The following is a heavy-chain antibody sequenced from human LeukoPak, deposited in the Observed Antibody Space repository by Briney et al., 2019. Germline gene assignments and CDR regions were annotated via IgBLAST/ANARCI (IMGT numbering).Heavy chain of an antibody. V-gene: IGHV1-18*01. CDR1: GYTFTSYA. CDR3: AREGYHDAFDI. CDR2: ISAYSGDT. J-gene: IGHJ3*02. Sequence: ASVKVSCKASGYTFTSYAMNWVRQAPGQGLEWMGWISAYSGDTNYAQKFQGRATMTTDTSTSTAYMELSSLRSEDTAVYYCAREGYHDAFDIWGQGTMVTVSS. D-gene: IGHD2-2*01.